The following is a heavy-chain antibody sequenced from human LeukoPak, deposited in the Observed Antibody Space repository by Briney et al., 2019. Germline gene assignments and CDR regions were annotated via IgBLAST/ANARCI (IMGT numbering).Heavy chain of an antibody. CDR1: GGSFSGYY. CDR2: INHSGST. CDR3: ARRYYGSGNYYRSYYFDY. D-gene: IGHD3-10*01. Sequence: ETLSLTCAVYGGSFSGYYWSWIRQPPGKGLEWIGEINHSGSTNYNPSLKSRVAISVDTSKNQFSLKLSSVTAADTAVYYCARRYYGSGNYYRSYYFDYWGQGILVIVSS. J-gene: IGHJ4*02. V-gene: IGHV4-34*01.